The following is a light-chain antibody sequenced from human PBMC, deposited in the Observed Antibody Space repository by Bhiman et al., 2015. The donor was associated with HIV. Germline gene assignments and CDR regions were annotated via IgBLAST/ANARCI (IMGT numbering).Light chain of an antibody. Sequence: QSALTQPASVSGSPGQSITISCTGISSAVGGYKYVSWYQQHPGKAPKLMIYDVNTRPSGVSNRFSGSKSDNTASLTIAGLQAEDEADYYCSSYTSNNTRVFGTGTKVTVL. V-gene: IGLV2-14*03. CDR2: DVN. J-gene: IGLJ1*01. CDR3: SSYTSNNTRV. CDR1: SSAVGGYKY.